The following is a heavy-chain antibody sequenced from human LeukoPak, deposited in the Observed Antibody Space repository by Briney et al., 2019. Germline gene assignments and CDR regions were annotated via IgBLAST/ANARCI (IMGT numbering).Heavy chain of an antibody. CDR2: INHSGST. CDR3: ARMDFWSGSSSY. CDR1: GGSFSGYY. J-gene: IGHJ4*02. Sequence: PSETPSLTCAVYGGSFSGYYWSWIRQPPGKGLEWIGEINHSGSTNYNPSLKSRVTISVDTSKNQFSLKLSSVTAADTAVYYCARMDFWSGSSSYWGQGTLVTVSS. D-gene: IGHD3-3*01. V-gene: IGHV4-34*01.